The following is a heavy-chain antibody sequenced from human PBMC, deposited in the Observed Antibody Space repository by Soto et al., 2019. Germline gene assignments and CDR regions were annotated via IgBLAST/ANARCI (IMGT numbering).Heavy chain of an antibody. Sequence: SETLSLTCTVSGCSMSSYYWNWMRQSPGKGLEWIGYIYYSGTTYYNPSLKSRVTISANSSKNQFSLKLTSVTAADTAVYYCARVRGTAGKRYFDYWGQGTLVTVSS. D-gene: IGHD6-13*01. CDR1: GCSMSSYY. CDR3: ARVRGTAGKRYFDY. J-gene: IGHJ4*02. V-gene: IGHV4-59*01. CDR2: IYYSGTT.